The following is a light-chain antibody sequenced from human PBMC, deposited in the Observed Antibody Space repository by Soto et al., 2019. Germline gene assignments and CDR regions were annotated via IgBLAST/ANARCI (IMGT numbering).Light chain of an antibody. CDR2: GAS. CDR1: QSVRSTY. J-gene: IGKJ1*01. Sequence: IVLTQSPGTLSLSPGERATLSCRSSQSVRSTYLAWYQQKPGQAPRLLIYGASTRATGIPDRFSGSGSGTDFTLTISRLEPEDSAVYYCQQYGSSPTWTFGQGTKVDIK. CDR3: QQYGSSPTWT. V-gene: IGKV3-20*01.